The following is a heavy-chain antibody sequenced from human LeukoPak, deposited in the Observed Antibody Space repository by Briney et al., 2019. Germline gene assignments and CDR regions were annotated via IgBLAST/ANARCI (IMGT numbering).Heavy chain of an antibody. CDR3: ASLDLWAHHYDG. CDR1: GYSISSGYY. Sequence: SETLSLTCTVSGYSISSGYYWGWIRQPPGKGLEWIGSIYHSGSTYYNPSLKSRVTISVDTSKNQFSLKLSSVTAADTAVYYCASLDLWAHHYDGWGQGTLVTVSS. V-gene: IGHV4-38-2*02. CDR2: IYHSGST. J-gene: IGHJ4*02. D-gene: IGHD3/OR15-3a*01.